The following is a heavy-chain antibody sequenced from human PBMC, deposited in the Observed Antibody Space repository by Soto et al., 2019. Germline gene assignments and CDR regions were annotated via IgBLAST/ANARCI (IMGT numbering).Heavy chain of an antibody. CDR3: AKILFKCGIGGAGLYD. V-gene: IGHV3-23*01. D-gene: IGHD1-26*01. CDR1: GFTFSSYA. Sequence: GWSLRISCAASGFTFSSYAMTWVRQAPGKGLEWVSVISGSGDSTYYADSVKGRFTFSRDNSKNTVYLQMNSLRAEDTAVYYCAKILFKCGIGGAGLYDCAQGTRVTLSS. J-gene: IGHJ4*02. CDR2: ISGSGDST.